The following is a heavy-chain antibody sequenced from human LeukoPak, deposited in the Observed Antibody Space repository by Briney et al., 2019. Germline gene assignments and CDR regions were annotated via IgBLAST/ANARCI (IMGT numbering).Heavy chain of an antibody. D-gene: IGHD3-10*01. Sequence: ASVKVSCKASGYTFTSYYMHWVRQAPGQGLEWMGIINPSGGSTSYAQKFQGRVTMTRDTSTSTVYMELSSLRSEDTAVYYCARDRYYYGSGIRAQAIDYWGQGTLVTVSS. CDR2: INPSGGST. CDR1: GYTFTSYY. J-gene: IGHJ4*02. CDR3: ARDRYYYGSGIRAQAIDY. V-gene: IGHV1-46*01.